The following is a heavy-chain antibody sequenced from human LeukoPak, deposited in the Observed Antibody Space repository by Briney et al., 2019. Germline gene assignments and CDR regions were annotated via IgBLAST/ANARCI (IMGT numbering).Heavy chain of an antibody. CDR3: ARAVAGWTYDFWSGYWFDP. CDR2: ISSSGSTI. J-gene: IGHJ5*02. Sequence: GGSLRLSCAASGFTFSDYYMSWIRQAPGKGLEWVSYISSSGSTIYYADSVKGRFTISRDNAKNSLYLQVNSLRAEDTAVYYCARAVAGWTYDFWSGYWFDPWGQGTLVTVSS. V-gene: IGHV3-11*01. D-gene: IGHD3-3*01. CDR1: GFTFSDYY.